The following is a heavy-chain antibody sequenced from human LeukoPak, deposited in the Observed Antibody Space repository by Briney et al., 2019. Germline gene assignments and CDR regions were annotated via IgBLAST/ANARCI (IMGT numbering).Heavy chain of an antibody. D-gene: IGHD5-18*01. CDR2: ISWNSGSI. J-gene: IGHJ4*02. V-gene: IGHV3-9*03. CDR3: TRAPGYSSGAVDY. Sequence: GRSLRLSCAASGFTFDDYAMHWVRRAPGKGLEWVSGISWNSGSIGYADSVKGRFTISRDNAKSTLYLQMNSLRADDMALYYCTRAPGYSSGAVDYWGQGTLVTVSS. CDR1: GFTFDDYA.